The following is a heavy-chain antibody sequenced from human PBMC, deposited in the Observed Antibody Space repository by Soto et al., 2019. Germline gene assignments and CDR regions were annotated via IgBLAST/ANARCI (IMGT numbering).Heavy chain of an antibody. Sequence: QVQLVESGGGVVQPGRSLRLSCAATGFSFSTHAMYWVRQAPGKGLEWVAVISFDGGIKYYADAVKGRFTISRDNSKNTVFLQTKSLRPEDTAVYFFVRDHGLTTGPGTRYFDYWGQGALVTVSS. CDR2: ISFDGGIK. CDR3: VRDHGLTTGPGTRYFDY. CDR1: GFSFSTHA. D-gene: IGHD6-13*01. V-gene: IGHV3-30*03. J-gene: IGHJ4*02.